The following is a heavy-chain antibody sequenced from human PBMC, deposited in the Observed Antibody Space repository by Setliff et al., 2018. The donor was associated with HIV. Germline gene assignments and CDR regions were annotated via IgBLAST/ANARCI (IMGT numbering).Heavy chain of an antibody. D-gene: IGHD3-22*01. CDR3: ARAYNVYDYRSDSSGYDY. J-gene: IGHJ4*02. Sequence: PGGSLRLSCAASGFTFSSYSMNWVRQAPGKGLEWVSSISSSSSYIYYADSVKGRFTISRDNAKNSLYLQMNSLRAEDTAVYYCARAYNVYDYRSDSSGYDYWGQGTLVTVSS. CDR2: ISSSSSYI. CDR1: GFTFSSYS. V-gene: IGHV3-21*01.